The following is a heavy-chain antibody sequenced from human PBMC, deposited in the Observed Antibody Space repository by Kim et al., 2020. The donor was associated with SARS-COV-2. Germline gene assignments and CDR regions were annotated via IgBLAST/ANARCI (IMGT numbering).Heavy chain of an antibody. CDR2: ISSNGGST. CDR3: VKALRGAFGGVIVDDIDY. Sequence: GGSLRLSCSASGFTFSSYAMHWVRQAPGKGLEYVSAISSNGGSTYYADSVKGRFTISRDNSKNTLYLQMSSLRAEDTAVYYCVKALRGAFGGVIVDDIDYRGQGNLGTVSS. V-gene: IGHV3-64D*09. J-gene: IGHJ4*02. CDR1: GFTFSSYA. D-gene: IGHD3-16*02.